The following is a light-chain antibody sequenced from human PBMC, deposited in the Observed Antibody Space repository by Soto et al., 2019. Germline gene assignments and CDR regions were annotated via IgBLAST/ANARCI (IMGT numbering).Light chain of an antibody. V-gene: IGKV1-5*01. CDR2: DVS. Sequence: DIQMTQSPSTLSASVGDGVTITCRASQSISNWLAWYQQKPGKAPKLLIYDVSRLESGVPSRFSGSGSGTEFTLTISSLQPDDFATYYCQQYNSYPWTFGQGTKVEIK. J-gene: IGKJ1*01. CDR1: QSISNW. CDR3: QQYNSYPWT.